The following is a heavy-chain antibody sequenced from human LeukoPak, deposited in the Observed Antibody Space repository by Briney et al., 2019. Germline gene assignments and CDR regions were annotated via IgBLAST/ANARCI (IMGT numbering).Heavy chain of an antibody. D-gene: IGHD2-15*01. CDR3: AKNVVVKRYIDL. J-gene: IGHJ4*02. CDR1: GFTFSNHA. Sequence: PGGSLRHSCAASGFTFSNHAMSCVCHAPGGGVQWVAVISGGGRTTEYADFVKGRFTISRDNSKNTLSLQMNSLTVEDTAIYFCAKNVVVKRYIDLWGQGTLVTVSS. V-gene: IGHV3-23*01. CDR2: ISGGGRTT.